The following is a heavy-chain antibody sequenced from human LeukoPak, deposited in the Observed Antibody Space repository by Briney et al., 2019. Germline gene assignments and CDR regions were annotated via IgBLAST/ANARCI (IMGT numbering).Heavy chain of an antibody. CDR2: IKQDGSEK. D-gene: IGHD3-10*01. J-gene: IGHJ4*02. CDR3: ARGTFGIDY. Sequence: GGSLRLSCAASGFSFGSYWMSWVRQAPGKGLEWVANIKQDGSEKYYVDSVKGRFTISRDNAKNSLYLQMNSLRAEDTAVYYCARGTFGIDYWGQETLVTVSS. CDR1: GFSFGSYW. V-gene: IGHV3-7*05.